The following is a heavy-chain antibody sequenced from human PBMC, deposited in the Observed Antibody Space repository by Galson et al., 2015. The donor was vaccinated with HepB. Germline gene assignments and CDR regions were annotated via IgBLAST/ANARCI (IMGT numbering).Heavy chain of an antibody. J-gene: IGHJ4*02. CDR3: ARPPAGGSYYTLGDYFDY. D-gene: IGHD1-26*01. CDR2: IKQDGSEK. V-gene: IGHV3-7*03. CDR1: GFTFSSYW. Sequence: SLRLSCAASGFTFSSYWMSWVRQAPGKGLEWVANIKQDGSEKYYVDSVKGRFTISRDNAKNSLYLQMNSLRAEDTAVYYCARPPAGGSYYTLGDYFDYWGQGTLVTVSS.